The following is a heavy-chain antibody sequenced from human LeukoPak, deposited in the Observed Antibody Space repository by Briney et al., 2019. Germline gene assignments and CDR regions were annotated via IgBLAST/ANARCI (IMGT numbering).Heavy chain of an antibody. D-gene: IGHD6-13*01. Sequence: SETLSLTCTVSGGSISSSSYYWGWIRQPPGKGLEWIGSIYYSGSTYYNPSLKSRVTISVDTSKNQFSLKLSSVTAADTAVYYCASQLTAGYSGSWYYFDYWGQGTLVTVSS. V-gene: IGHV4-39*01. J-gene: IGHJ4*02. CDR2: IYYSGST. CDR3: ASQLTAGYSGSWYYFDY. CDR1: GGSISSSSYY.